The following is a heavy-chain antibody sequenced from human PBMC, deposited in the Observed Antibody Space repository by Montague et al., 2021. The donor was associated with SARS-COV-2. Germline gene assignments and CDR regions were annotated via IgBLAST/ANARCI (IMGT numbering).Heavy chain of an antibody. Sequence: SETLSLTCTVSGGSISSYYWSWIRQPAGKGLEWIGRIYTSGSTNYNPSLKSRVTMPVDTSKNQFSLKLSSVTAADTAVYYCARGQYDYVWGSYRYENWFDPWGQGTLVTVSS. CDR3: ARGQYDYVWGSYRYENWFDP. CDR2: IYTSGST. V-gene: IGHV4-4*07. CDR1: GGSISSYY. D-gene: IGHD3-16*02. J-gene: IGHJ5*02.